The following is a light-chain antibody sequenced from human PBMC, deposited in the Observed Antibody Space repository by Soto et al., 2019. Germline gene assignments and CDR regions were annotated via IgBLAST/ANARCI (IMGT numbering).Light chain of an antibody. J-gene: IGKJ1*01. Sequence: DIQMTQSPSTLSASVGDRVTITCRASQSINSCLAWFQQKPGKAPKLLLYKASILDSGVPARFGGSGSGTEFTLTISSLHPDDVATYYRQQYNSYSWTFGQGTKVEVK. CDR3: QQYNSYSWT. CDR2: KAS. V-gene: IGKV1-5*03. CDR1: QSINSC.